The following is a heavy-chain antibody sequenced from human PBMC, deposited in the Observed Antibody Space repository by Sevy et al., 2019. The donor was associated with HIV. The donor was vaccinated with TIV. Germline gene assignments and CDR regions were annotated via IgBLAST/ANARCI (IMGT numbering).Heavy chain of an antibody. V-gene: IGHV4-59*01. Sequence: SETLSLTCTVSGGSISSYYWSWIRQPPGKGLEYIGYIYYTGSTNYNPSLKSRVTISVDTSKNQFSLKLGSVTAVDTAVYYCARAPPVRSGDDSLNWFDPWGQGTLVTVSS. CDR1: GGSISSYY. CDR3: ARAPPVRSGDDSLNWFDP. D-gene: IGHD5-12*01. J-gene: IGHJ5*02. CDR2: IYYTGST.